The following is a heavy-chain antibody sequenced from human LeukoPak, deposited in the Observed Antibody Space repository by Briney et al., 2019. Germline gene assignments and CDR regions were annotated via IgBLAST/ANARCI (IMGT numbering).Heavy chain of an antibody. Sequence: ASVKVSCKASGYTFTSYGFSWVRQAPGQGLEWMGWISAYNGNTDYAQNLQGRVTMTTVTSTSTAYMELRSLRSDDTAVYYCARDQGNYYDSRGYKLSAYWGQGTLVTVSS. J-gene: IGHJ4*02. V-gene: IGHV1-18*01. CDR3: ARDQGNYYDSRGYKLSAY. CDR2: ISAYNGNT. D-gene: IGHD3-22*01. CDR1: GYTFTSYG.